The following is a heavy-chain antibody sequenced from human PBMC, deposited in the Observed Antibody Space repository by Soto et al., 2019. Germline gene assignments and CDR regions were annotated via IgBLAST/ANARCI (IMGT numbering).Heavy chain of an antibody. J-gene: IGHJ4*02. CDR2: INPSGGST. CDR3: ARDRIGIMITFGGVIASGVGY. V-gene: IGHV1-46*03. D-gene: IGHD3-16*02. CDR1: GYTFTSYY. Sequence: QVQLVQSGAEVKKPGASVKVSCKASGYTFTSYYMHWVRQAPGQGLEWMGIINPSGGSTSYAQKLPGRVTMTSDTSTSTVYMELSSLRSEDTAVYYCARDRIGIMITFGGVIASGVGYWGQGTLVNVSS.